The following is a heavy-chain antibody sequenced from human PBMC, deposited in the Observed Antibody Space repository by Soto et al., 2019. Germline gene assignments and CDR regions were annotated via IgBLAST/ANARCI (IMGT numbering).Heavy chain of an antibody. V-gene: IGHV3-23*01. CDR3: ANDGIAWH. Sequence: GGSLRLSCAASGFTFSSYAMSWVRQAPGKGLEWVSAISGSGGSTYYTDSVKGRFTISRDNTKNTLYLQMNSLRAEDTAFYYCANDGIAWHWGQGTLVTVSS. CDR1: GFTFSSYA. J-gene: IGHJ4*02. D-gene: IGHD1-26*01. CDR2: ISGSGGST.